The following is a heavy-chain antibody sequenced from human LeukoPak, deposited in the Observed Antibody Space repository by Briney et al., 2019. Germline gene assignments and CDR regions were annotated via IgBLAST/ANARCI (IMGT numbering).Heavy chain of an antibody. V-gene: IGHV4-59*01. CDR2: IYYSGST. Sequence: PPETLSLTCTVSGGSISSYYWSWIRQPPGKGLEWIGYIYYSGSTNYNPSLKSRVTISVDTSKNQFSLKLSSVTAADTAVYYCARSGNWAYGSGSYYAFDIWGQGTMVTVSS. J-gene: IGHJ3*02. D-gene: IGHD3-10*01. CDR1: GGSISSYY. CDR3: ARSGNWAYGSGSYYAFDI.